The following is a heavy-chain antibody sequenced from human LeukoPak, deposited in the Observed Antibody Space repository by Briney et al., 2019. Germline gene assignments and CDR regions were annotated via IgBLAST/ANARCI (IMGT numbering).Heavy chain of an antibody. CDR1: GGSISNSGYY. CDR3: ARLPNYYGSGSYYNANWFDP. V-gene: IGHV4-39*01. Sequence: KPSETLSLTCTVSGGSISNSGYYWGWIRQPPGKGLEWIGSIYSSGSTYYNPSLKRRVTISVDTSKTQFSLRLSSVTAADTAVYYCARLPNYYGSGSYYNANWFDPWGQGTRVTVSS. D-gene: IGHD3-10*01. CDR2: IYSSGST. J-gene: IGHJ5*02.